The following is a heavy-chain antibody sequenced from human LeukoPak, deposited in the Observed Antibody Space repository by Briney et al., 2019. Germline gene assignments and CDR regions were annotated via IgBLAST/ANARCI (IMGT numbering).Heavy chain of an antibody. Sequence: SETPSLTCAVSGGSISSGGYSWSWIRQPPGKGLEWIGYIYHSGSTYYNPSLKSRVTISVDRSKNQFSLKLSSVTAADTAVYYCARANYDFWSGSQRYWFDPWGQGTLVTVSS. CDR1: GGSISSGGYS. J-gene: IGHJ5*02. D-gene: IGHD3-3*01. CDR3: ARANYDFWSGSQRYWFDP. CDR2: IYHSGST. V-gene: IGHV4-30-2*01.